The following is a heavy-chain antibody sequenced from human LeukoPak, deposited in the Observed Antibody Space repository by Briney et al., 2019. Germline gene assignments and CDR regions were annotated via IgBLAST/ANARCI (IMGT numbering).Heavy chain of an antibody. Sequence: GGSLRLSCAASGFTFSSYAMTWVRQAPGKGLEWVSDISGNGDITYYADSVKGRFTISRDNSKNTLYLQMNSLRAEDTAVYYCAKGTSGYSYGDRVDYWGQGTLVTVSS. CDR1: GFTFSSYA. V-gene: IGHV3-23*01. CDR3: AKGTSGYSYGDRVDY. J-gene: IGHJ4*02. D-gene: IGHD5-18*01. CDR2: ISGNGDIT.